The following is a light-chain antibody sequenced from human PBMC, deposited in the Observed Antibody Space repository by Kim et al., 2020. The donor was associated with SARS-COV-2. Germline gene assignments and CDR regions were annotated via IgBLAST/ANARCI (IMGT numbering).Light chain of an antibody. CDR1: SSDVGGYSY. CDR2: DVS. V-gene: IGLV2-14*03. CDR3: SSYTSSSTWV. Sequence: GQSITIACTGTSSDVGGYSYVSWYQQHPGKAPKLMIYDVSNRPSGVSNRFSGSKSGNTASLTISGLQAEDEADYYCSSYTSSSTWVFGGGTQLTVL. J-gene: IGLJ3*02.